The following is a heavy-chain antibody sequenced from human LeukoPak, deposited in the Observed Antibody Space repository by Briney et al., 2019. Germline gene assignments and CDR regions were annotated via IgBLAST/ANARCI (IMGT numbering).Heavy chain of an antibody. CDR1: GFTFSSYA. CDR2: ISGSGGST. J-gene: IGHJ4*02. CDR3: ARCAVAAAGDY. D-gene: IGHD6-13*01. V-gene: IGHV3-23*01. Sequence: GGSLRLSCAASGFTFSSYAMSWVRQAPGKGLEWVSAISGSGGSTYYADSVKGRFTISRDNAENSLFLHMNSLRAEDTAVYYCARCAVAAAGDYWGRGTLVTVSS.